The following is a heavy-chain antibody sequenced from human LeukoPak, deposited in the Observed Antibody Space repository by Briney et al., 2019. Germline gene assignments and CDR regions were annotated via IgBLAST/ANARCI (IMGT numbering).Heavy chain of an antibody. CDR1: GFTFSNDG. CDR3: VGVGGYDSSGFLDY. Sequence: PGRSLRLSCAASGFTFSNDGMHWVRQAPGRGLEWVALISYDGSDKHYADSVKGRFTVSRDNSKNTLYLQMNSLSRDDTAVYYCVGVGGYDSSGFLDYWGQGNLVTVSS. J-gene: IGHJ4*02. CDR2: ISYDGSDK. V-gene: IGHV3-30*03. D-gene: IGHD3-22*01.